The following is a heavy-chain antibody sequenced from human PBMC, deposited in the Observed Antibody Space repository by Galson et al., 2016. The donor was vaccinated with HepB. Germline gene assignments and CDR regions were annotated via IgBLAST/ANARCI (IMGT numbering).Heavy chain of an antibody. CDR2: IKQDGSEQ. Sequence: SLRLSCAASGFTFNKYWMTWVRQAPGKGLEWVANIKQDGSEQYYVDSVKGRFTISRDSAKNALYLQMNSLRAEDTAVYYCAKEVIQLWLHGGFVHWGQGTLVTVSS. CDR3: AKEVIQLWLHGGFVH. J-gene: IGHJ4*02. CDR1: GFTFNKYW. D-gene: IGHD5-18*01. V-gene: IGHV3-7*03.